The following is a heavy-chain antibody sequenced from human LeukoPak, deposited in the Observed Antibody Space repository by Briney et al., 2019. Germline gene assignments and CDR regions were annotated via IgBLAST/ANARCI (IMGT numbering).Heavy chain of an antibody. J-gene: IGHJ4*02. Sequence: TGGSLRLSCAASGFTFSSYGMHWVRQAPGKGLEWVAFIRYDGNDKYYADSVKGRVTVSRDNSKNTLYLQMSSLRAEDTAVYYCAKDSSMSDCWGQGTLVTVSS. V-gene: IGHV3-30*02. CDR2: IRYDGNDK. D-gene: IGHD6-13*01. CDR3: AKDSSMSDC. CDR1: GFTFSSYG.